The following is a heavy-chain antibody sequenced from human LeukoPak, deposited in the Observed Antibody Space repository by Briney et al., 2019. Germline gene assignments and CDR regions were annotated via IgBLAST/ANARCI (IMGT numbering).Heavy chain of an antibody. CDR1: GYTFTSYY. V-gene: IGHV3-23*01. D-gene: IGHD4-17*01. J-gene: IGHJ6*02. CDR2: ISGSGGST. CDR3: ATMRAGDPDYYYYYGMDV. Sequence: GASVKVSCKASGYTFTSYYMHWVRQAPGKGLEWVSAISGSGGSTYYADSVKGRFTISRDNSKNTLYLQMNSLRAEDTAVYYCATMRAGDPDYYYYYGMDVWGQGTTVTVSS.